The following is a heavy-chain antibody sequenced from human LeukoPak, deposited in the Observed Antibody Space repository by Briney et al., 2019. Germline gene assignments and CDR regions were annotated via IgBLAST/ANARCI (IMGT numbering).Heavy chain of an antibody. CDR3: AKSTEYSSSSGLDYMDV. D-gene: IGHD6-6*01. Sequence: GRPLRLSCAASGFTFDDYAMHWVRQAPGKGLEWVSGISWNSGSIGYADSVKGRFTISRDNAKNSLYLQLNSLRAEDMALYYCAKSTEYSSSSGLDYMDVWGKGTTVTVSS. CDR2: ISWNSGSI. CDR1: GFTFDDYA. J-gene: IGHJ6*03. V-gene: IGHV3-9*03.